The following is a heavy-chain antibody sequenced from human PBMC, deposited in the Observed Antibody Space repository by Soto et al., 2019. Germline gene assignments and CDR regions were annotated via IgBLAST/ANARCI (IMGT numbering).Heavy chain of an antibody. V-gene: IGHV3-30*03. CDR1: GFTFSSYG. D-gene: IGHD3-22*01. CDR2: ISYDGSNK. Sequence: QVQLVESGGGVVQPGRSLRLSCAASGFTFSSYGMHWVRQAPGKGLEWEAVISYDGSNKYYADSVKCRFTTSSDNSKNTLYLHMNSLRAEDTAVYYCASHTQVNRGFDYWGQGTLVTVSS. CDR3: ASHTQVNRGFDY. J-gene: IGHJ4*02.